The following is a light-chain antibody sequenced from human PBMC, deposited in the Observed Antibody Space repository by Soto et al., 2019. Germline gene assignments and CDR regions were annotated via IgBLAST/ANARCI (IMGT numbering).Light chain of an antibody. CDR2: GAS. J-gene: IGKJ5*01. CDR1: QSVSNNY. V-gene: IGKV3-11*01. Sequence: EIVLTQAPATLSLSPGERATLSCRAIQSVSNNYLAWYQQKPGQAPRLLIYGASNRATGIPDRFSGSGSGTDFTLTINSLEPEDSAVYYCQQRSNWPSITFGQGARLEIK. CDR3: QQRSNWPSIT.